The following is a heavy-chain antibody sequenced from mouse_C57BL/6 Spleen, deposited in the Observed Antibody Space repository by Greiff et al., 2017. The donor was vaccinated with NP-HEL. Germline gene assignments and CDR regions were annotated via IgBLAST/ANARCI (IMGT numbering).Heavy chain of an antibody. CDR1: GYAFSSYW. Sequence: QVQLQQSGAELVKPGASVKISCKASGYAFSSYWMNWVKQRPGKGLEWIGQIYPGDGDTNYNGKFKGKATLTADKSSSTAYMQLSSLTSEDSAVYFCAREDGSPWYVDVWGTGTTVTVSS. D-gene: IGHD1-1*01. V-gene: IGHV1-80*01. CDR2: IYPGDGDT. J-gene: IGHJ1*03. CDR3: AREDGSPWYVDV.